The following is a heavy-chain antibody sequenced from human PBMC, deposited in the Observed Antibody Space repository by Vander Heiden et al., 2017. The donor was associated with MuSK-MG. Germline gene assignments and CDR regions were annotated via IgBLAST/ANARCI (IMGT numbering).Heavy chain of an antibody. CDR3: AKDRGYSYGLTFDY. J-gene: IGHJ4*02. D-gene: IGHD5-18*01. V-gene: IGHV3-23*01. CDR2: ISGSGGST. Sequence: EVQLLESGGGLVQPGGSLRLSCAASGSTFGSYAMSWVRQAPGKGLGWVSAISGSGGSTYYADSVKGRFTISRDNSKNTLYLQMNSLRAEDTAVYYCAKDRGYSYGLTFDYWGQGTLVTVSS. CDR1: GSTFGSYA.